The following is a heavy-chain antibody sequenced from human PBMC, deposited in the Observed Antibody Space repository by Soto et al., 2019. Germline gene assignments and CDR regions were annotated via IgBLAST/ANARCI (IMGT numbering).Heavy chain of an antibody. CDR1: GGSISSGGYY. D-gene: IGHD3-16*01. CDR3: ARVTEGGNDAFDI. V-gene: IGHV4-31*03. CDR2: IYYSGST. J-gene: IGHJ3*02. Sequence: SETLSLTCTVSGGSISSGGYYWSWIRQHPGKGLEWIGYIYYSGSTYYNPSLKSRVTISVDTSKNQFSLKLSSVTAADTAVYYCARVTEGGNDAFDIWRQGTMVTVSS.